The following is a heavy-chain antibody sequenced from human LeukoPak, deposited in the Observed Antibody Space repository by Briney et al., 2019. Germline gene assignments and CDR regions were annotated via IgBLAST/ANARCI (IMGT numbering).Heavy chain of an antibody. Sequence: ASVKVSCKASGYTFTSYYMHWVRQAPGQGLEWMGIINPSGGSTSYAQKFQGRVTMTRDMSTSTVYMELSSLRSEDTAVYYCARAGQLNYYYYYYMDVWGEGTTVTVSS. D-gene: IGHD6-13*01. V-gene: IGHV1-46*01. CDR3: ARAGQLNYYYYYYMDV. CDR2: INPSGGST. J-gene: IGHJ6*03. CDR1: GYTFTSYY.